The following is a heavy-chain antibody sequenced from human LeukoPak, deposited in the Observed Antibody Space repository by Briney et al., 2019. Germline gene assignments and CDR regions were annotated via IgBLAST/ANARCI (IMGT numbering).Heavy chain of an antibody. CDR3: ASTIEIAAAGTGSFDY. V-gene: IGHV3-48*03. J-gene: IGHJ4*02. D-gene: IGHD6-13*01. CDR1: GFTFSSYE. Sequence: PGGSLRLSCAASGFTFSSYEMNWVRQAPGKGLEWVSYISSSGSTIYYADSVKGRFTISRDNAKNSLYLQMNSLRAEDTAVYYCASTIEIAAAGTGSFDYWGQGTLVPVSS. CDR2: ISSSGSTI.